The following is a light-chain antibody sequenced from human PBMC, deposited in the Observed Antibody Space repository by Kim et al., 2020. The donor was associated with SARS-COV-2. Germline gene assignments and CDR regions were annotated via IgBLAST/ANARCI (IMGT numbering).Light chain of an antibody. V-gene: IGLV3-19*01. Sequence: SSELTQDPAVSVALGQTVRITCQGDSLRSYYANWYQQKPGQAPVLVIYGKNNRPSGIPDRFSGSSSGNTASLTITGAQAEDEADYYCNSRDSSGNHYVFGTGTKVTAL. CDR3: NSRDSSGNHYV. CDR1: SLRSYY. J-gene: IGLJ1*01. CDR2: GKN.